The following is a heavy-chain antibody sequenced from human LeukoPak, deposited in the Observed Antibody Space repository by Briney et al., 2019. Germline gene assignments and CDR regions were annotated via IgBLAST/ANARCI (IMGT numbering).Heavy chain of an antibody. V-gene: IGHV4-34*01. CDR2: INHSGST. CDR3: ARGRYPFWSGHNYYMDV. D-gene: IGHD3-3*01. CDR1: GGSFSGYY. J-gene: IGHJ6*03. Sequence: SETLSLTCAVYGGSFSGYYWSRIRQPPGKGLGWIGEINHSGSTNYNPSLKSRVTISVDTSKNQFSLKLSSVTAADTAVYYCARGRYPFWSGHNYYMDVWGKGTTVTVSS.